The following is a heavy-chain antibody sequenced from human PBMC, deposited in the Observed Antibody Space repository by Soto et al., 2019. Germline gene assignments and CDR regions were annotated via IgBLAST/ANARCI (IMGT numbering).Heavy chain of an antibody. D-gene: IGHD2-15*01. CDR3: ARGGGSGGSDAFDI. V-gene: IGHV4-34*01. Sequence: PSETPSLTCAVYGGSFSGYYWSWIRQPPGKGLEWIGEINHSGSTNYNPSLKSRVTISVDTSKNQFSLKLSSVTAADTAVYYCARGGGSGGSDAFDIWGQGTMVTVSS. J-gene: IGHJ3*02. CDR1: GGSFSGYY. CDR2: INHSGST.